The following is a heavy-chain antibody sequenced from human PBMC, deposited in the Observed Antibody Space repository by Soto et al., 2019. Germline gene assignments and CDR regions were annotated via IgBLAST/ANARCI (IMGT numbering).Heavy chain of an antibody. D-gene: IGHD4-17*01. Sequence: GGSLRLSCAASGFTFSSYWMSWVRQAPGKGLEWVANIKQDGSEKYYVDSVKGRFTISRDNAKNTLYLQMNSLRAEDTAVYYCAKAPEYGDYAFDYWGQGTLVTVSS. V-gene: IGHV3-7*02. CDR3: AKAPEYGDYAFDY. J-gene: IGHJ4*02. CDR1: GFTFSSYW. CDR2: IKQDGSEK.